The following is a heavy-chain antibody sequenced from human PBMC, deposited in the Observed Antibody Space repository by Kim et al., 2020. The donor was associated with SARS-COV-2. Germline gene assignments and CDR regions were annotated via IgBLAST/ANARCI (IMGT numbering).Heavy chain of an antibody. V-gene: IGHV3-30*02. J-gene: IGHJ4*02. Sequence: SVKGRFTISRDNSKNTLYLQMNSLRAEDTAVYYCAKEHLKKTLAVAGKDYWGQGTLVTVSS. D-gene: IGHD6-19*01. CDR3: AKEHLKKTLAVAGKDY.